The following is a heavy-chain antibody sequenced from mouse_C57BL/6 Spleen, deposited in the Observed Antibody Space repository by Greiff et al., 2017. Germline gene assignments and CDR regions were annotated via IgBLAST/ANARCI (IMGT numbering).Heavy chain of an antibody. CDR1: EYEFPSHD. J-gene: IGHJ1*03. D-gene: IGHD2-12*01. CDR2: INSAGGRT. CDR3: ARQVIYDGYFDV. Sequence: EVKLMESGGGLVQPGESLKLSCESNEYEFPSHDMSWVRKTPEKRLELVAAINSAGGRTYYTATMERRFLISRDHPKKTLYLQMSSLRSEDSAWYYCARQVIYDGYFDVWGTGTMVTVSS. V-gene: IGHV5-2*01.